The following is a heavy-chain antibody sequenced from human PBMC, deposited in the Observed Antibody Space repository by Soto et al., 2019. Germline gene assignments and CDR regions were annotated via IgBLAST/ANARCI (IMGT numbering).Heavy chain of an antibody. CDR2: INHSGST. Sequence: PSETLSLTCAVYGGSFSGYYWSWIRQPPGKGLEWIGEINHSGSTNYNLSLKSRVTISVDTSKNQFSLKLSSVTAADTAVYYCARGPGVAGTAMVRGVTFDYWGQGTLVTVSS. J-gene: IGHJ4*02. CDR3: ARGPGVAGTAMVRGVTFDY. CDR1: GGSFSGYY. D-gene: IGHD3-10*01. V-gene: IGHV4-34*01.